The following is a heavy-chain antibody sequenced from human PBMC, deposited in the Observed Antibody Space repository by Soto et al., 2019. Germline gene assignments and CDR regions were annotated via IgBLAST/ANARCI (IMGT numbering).Heavy chain of an antibody. V-gene: IGHV3-15*07. Sequence: GGSLRLSCAVSGVTLTNVWMNWVRQAPGKGPEWVGRIKSKTDGGTTDYAAPVKGRFTISRDNSKNTLYLQMNSLRAEDTAVYYCQRYFDSSGSAKGAFDIWGQGTMVTVSS. CDR1: GVTLTNVW. D-gene: IGHD3-22*01. CDR2: IKSKTDGGTT. J-gene: IGHJ3*02. CDR3: QRYFDSSGSAKGAFDI.